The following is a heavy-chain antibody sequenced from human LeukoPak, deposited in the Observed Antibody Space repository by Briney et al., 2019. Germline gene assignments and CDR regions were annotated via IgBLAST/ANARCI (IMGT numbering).Heavy chain of an antibody. CDR3: ARGIVGATQFDY. V-gene: IGHV4-59*01. CDR2: IYYSGST. D-gene: IGHD1-26*01. J-gene: IGHJ4*02. CDR1: GGSISSYY. Sequence: SETLSLTCTVSGGSISSYYWSWIRQPPGKGLEWIGYIYYSGSTNYNPSLKSRVTISVDTSKNQFSLKLSSVTAADTAVYYRARGIVGATQFDYWGQGTLVTVSS.